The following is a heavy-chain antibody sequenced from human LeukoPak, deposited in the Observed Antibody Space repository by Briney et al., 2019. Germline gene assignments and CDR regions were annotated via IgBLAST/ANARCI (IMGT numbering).Heavy chain of an antibody. J-gene: IGHJ4*02. CDR1: GGSISSGTDY. D-gene: IGHD3-10*01. Sequence: PSETLSLTCIVSGGSISSGTDYWGWIRQPPGKGLEWIGTIRYSGNTFYNPSLKSRVTISVDTSKNQFSLKLSSVTAADTAVYYCATDNSYGSGSYYTWGQGTLVTVSS. CDR3: ATDNSYGSGSYYT. V-gene: IGHV4-39*07. CDR2: IRYSGNT.